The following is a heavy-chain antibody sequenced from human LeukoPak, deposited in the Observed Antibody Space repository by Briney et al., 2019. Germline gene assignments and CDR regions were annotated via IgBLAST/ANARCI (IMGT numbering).Heavy chain of an antibody. CDR1: GGSFSGYC. V-gene: IGHV4-34*01. J-gene: IGHJ4*02. Sequence: SETLSLTCAVYGGSFSGYCWSWIRQPPGKGLEWIGEVNHIGSTNYNPSLKSRVTISVDTSKNQFSLKLSSVTAADTAVYYCARGPLRITIFGVVRYFDYWGQGTLVTVSS. CDR3: ARGPLRITIFGVVRYFDY. CDR2: VNHIGST. D-gene: IGHD3-3*01.